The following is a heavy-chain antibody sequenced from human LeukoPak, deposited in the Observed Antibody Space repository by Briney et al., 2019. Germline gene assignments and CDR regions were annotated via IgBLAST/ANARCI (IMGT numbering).Heavy chain of an antibody. CDR2: IYPGDSET. V-gene: IGHV5-51*01. J-gene: IGHJ5*02. Sequence: GESLKISCKGSGYSFTSFWIGWVRQMPGKGLEWMGIIYPGDSETLYSPSFQGQVTISADKPINTAYLQWSSLKASDSAMYYCAKQRCIGDSCYRGEADWFDPWGQGTLVTVSS. CDR3: AKQRCIGDSCYRGEADWFDP. CDR1: GYSFTSFW. D-gene: IGHD2-15*01.